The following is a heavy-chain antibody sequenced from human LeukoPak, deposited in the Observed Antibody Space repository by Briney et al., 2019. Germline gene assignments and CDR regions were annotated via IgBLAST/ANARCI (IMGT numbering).Heavy chain of an antibody. CDR2: IYYSGST. V-gene: IGHV4-59*01. CDR3: ARASPQYYDILTELYNWFDP. Sequence: SETLSLTCTVSGGSISSYYWSWIRQPPGKGLEWIGYIYYSGSTNYNPSLKSRVTISVDTSKNQFSLKLSSVTAADTAVYYCARASPQYYDILTELYNWFDPWGQGTLVTVSS. J-gene: IGHJ5*02. CDR1: GGSISSYY. D-gene: IGHD3-9*01.